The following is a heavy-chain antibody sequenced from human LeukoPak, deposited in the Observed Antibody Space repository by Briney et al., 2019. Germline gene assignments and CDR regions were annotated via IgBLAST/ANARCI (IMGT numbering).Heavy chain of an antibody. CDR1: GGSFSSSNYY. Sequence: SETLSLTCTVSGGSFSSSNYYWGWIRQPPGKGLEWIGSIYYSGSTYYSPSLKSRVTISVDMSKNQFSLKLSSVTAADTAVYYCARPEGSGSWSAFDIWGQGTMVTVSS. D-gene: IGHD1-26*01. CDR3: ARPEGSGSWSAFDI. V-gene: IGHV4-39*01. J-gene: IGHJ3*02. CDR2: IYYSGST.